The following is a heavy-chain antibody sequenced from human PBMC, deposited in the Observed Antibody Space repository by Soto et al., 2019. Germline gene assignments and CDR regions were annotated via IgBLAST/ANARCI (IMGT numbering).Heavy chain of an antibody. J-gene: IGHJ4*02. CDR1: RRSFSGYY. D-gene: IGHD2-2*01. V-gene: IGHV4-34*12. CDR3: ARVGQPPSDY. Sequence: PSETLSLTCAVSRRSFSGYYWSWVRQFPGKGLEWIGEIIHTGSTNYNPSLKSRVTMSIDTSKKEISLKLSSVTAADTAVYYCARVGQPPSDYWGQGTLVTVSS. CDR2: IIHTGST.